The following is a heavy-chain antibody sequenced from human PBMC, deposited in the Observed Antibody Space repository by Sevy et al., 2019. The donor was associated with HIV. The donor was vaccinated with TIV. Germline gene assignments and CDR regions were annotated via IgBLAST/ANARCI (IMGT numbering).Heavy chain of an antibody. J-gene: IGHJ6*02. CDR3: AKGLSSIYPYSMDV. Sequence: GGSLRLSCEAPGFSFSRYGMHWVRQVAGKGLEWVAVISFDGDNKYYSDSVRGRFAISRDNSENTMHLQMNNLRLDDTAVYYRAKGLSSIYPYSMDVWGQGTTVTVSS. D-gene: IGHD3-16*01. CDR2: ISFDGDNK. CDR1: GFSFSRYG. V-gene: IGHV3-30*18.